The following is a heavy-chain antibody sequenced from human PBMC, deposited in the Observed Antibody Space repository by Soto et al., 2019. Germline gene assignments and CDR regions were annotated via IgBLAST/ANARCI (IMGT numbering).Heavy chain of an antibody. J-gene: IGHJ4*02. D-gene: IGHD5-12*01. CDR1: GGSISSSSYY. V-gene: IGHV4-39*07. CDR2: IYYSGST. Sequence: SETLSLTCTVSGGSISSSSYYWGWIRQPPGKGLEWIGSIYYSGSTYYNPSLKSRVTISVDTSKNQFSLKLSSVTAADTAVYYCARDLGEMATIKWGQGTLVTVSS. CDR3: ARDLGEMATIK.